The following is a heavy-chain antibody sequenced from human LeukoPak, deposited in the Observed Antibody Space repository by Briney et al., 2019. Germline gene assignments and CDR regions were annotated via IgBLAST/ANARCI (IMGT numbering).Heavy chain of an antibody. J-gene: IGHJ4*02. Sequence: ASVKVSCKASGYTFTGHGFSWVRQAPGQGLEWMGWISTYNGKTISAQKYQGRLTMTTDTSTSTAYMELRSLGFDDTAVYYCARDPFGGYYVSGGYRALDYWGQGTLVTVSS. V-gene: IGHV1-18*01. D-gene: IGHD3-22*01. CDR2: ISTYNGKT. CDR3: ARDPFGGYYVSGGYRALDY. CDR1: GYTFTGHG.